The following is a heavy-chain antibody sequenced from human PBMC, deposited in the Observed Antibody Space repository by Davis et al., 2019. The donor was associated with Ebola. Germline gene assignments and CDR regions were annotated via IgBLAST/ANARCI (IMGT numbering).Heavy chain of an antibody. D-gene: IGHD6-19*01. CDR1: KFTFSSYT. V-gene: IGHV3-7*03. J-gene: IGHJ5*01. CDR2: INQDGSDK. Sequence: GESLKISCAASKFTFSSYTMTWVRQAPVKGLEWVANINQDGSDKNYVDSVKGRFTISRDNAKNSLYLQMNSLRAEDTAVYYCARDSGWSGVVSWGQGTLVTVSS. CDR3: ARDSGWSGVVS.